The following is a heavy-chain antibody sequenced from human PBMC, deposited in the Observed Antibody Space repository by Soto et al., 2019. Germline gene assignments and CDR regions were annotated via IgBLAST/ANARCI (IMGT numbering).Heavy chain of an antibody. Sequence: GGSLRLSCAASGFTVSSNYMSWVRQAPGKGLEWVSVIYSGGSTYYADSVKGRFTISRDNSKNTLYLQMNSLRAEDTAVYYCAREDDFLDDWLDPCGQGTLVTVYS. D-gene: IGHD3-3*01. CDR3: AREDDFLDDWLDP. V-gene: IGHV3-53*01. CDR1: GFTVSSNY. J-gene: IGHJ5*02. CDR2: IYSGGST.